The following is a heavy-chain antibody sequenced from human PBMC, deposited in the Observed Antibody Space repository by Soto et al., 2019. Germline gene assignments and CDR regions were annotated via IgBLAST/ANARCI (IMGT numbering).Heavy chain of an antibody. CDR1: GFTFSSYG. CDR2: IWYDGSNK. D-gene: IGHD3-16*01. V-gene: IGHV3-33*01. CDR3: ARDGGDYYYYMDV. Sequence: QVQLVESGGGVVQPGRSLRLSCAASGFTFSSYGMHWVRQAPGKGLEWVAVIWYDGSNKYYADSVKGRFTISRDNSKNTLYLQMNSLRAEDTAVYYCARDGGDYYYYMDVWGKGTTVTVSS. J-gene: IGHJ6*03.